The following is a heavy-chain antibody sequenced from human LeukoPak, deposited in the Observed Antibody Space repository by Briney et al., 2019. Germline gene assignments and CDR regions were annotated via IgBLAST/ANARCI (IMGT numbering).Heavy chain of an antibody. CDR2: ISAYNGNT. D-gene: IGHD5-18*01. CDR1: GYTFTSYG. CDR3: AARGYSHGNNIRAY. J-gene: IGHJ4*02. V-gene: IGHV1-18*01. Sequence: GASVKVSCKASGYTFTSYGISWVRQAPGQGLEWMGWISAYNGNTNYAQKLQGRVTMTTDTSTSTAYMELRSLRSDDTAVYYCAARGYSHGNNIRAYWGQGTLVTVSS.